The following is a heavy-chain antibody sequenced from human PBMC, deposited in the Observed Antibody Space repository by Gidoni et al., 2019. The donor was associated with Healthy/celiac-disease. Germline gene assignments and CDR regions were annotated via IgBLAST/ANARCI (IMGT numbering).Heavy chain of an antibody. V-gene: IGHV1-8*01. Sequence: QVQLVQSGAEVKKPGASVKVSCKASGYTFTSYDINWVRQATGQGLEWMGWMNPNSGNTGYAQKFQGRVTMTRNTSISTAYMELSSLRSEDTAVYYCARVPRFLRPLAGGLGIIDYWGQGTLVTVSS. J-gene: IGHJ4*02. CDR2: MNPNSGNT. D-gene: IGHD3-3*01. CDR3: ARVPRFLRPLAGGLGIIDY. CDR1: GYTFTSYD.